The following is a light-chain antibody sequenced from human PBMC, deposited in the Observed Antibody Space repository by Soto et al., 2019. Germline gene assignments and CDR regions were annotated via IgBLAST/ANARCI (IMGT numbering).Light chain of an antibody. CDR1: SSYVDGYNY. V-gene: IGLV2-14*03. J-gene: IGLJ1*01. Sequence: QSALTQPASVSGSPGQSIAISCTGTSSYVDGYNYVSWYQDHPGKAPKLMIYDVSSRPSGVSNRFSGSKSGNTASLTISGLQAEDEADYYCISYTTISTYVFGTGTRSPS. CDR2: DVS. CDR3: ISYTTISTYV.